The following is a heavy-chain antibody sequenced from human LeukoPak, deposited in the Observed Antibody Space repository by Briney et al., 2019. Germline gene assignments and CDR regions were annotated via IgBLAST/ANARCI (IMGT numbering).Heavy chain of an antibody. CDR2: ISTGTYK. V-gene: IGHV3-48*03. CDR1: GFRFSNFE. CDR3: AKGLPGFGDLLDVWNY. D-gene: IGHD3-10*01. J-gene: IGHJ4*02. Sequence: PGGSLRLSCVTSGFRFSNFEMNWVRQPPGKGLEWVSHISTGTYKAYADSVKGRFTVSRDNARNSLFLQMNSLRAEDTALYYCAKGLPGFGDLLDVWNYWGQGTLVTVSS.